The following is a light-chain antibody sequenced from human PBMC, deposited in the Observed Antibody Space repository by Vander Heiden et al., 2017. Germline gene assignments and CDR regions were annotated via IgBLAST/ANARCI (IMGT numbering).Light chain of an antibody. V-gene: IGKV3-11*01. J-gene: IGKJ3*01. Sequence: EIVFTPSPATLSLSPGERATLSCRASQNVRSYLAWYQQKPGQAPRLLIHDASSRATGIPARFSGSGSGTDFTLTISSLEPEDFAVYYCQQRCDWPLTFGPGTKVDIK. CDR1: QNVRSY. CDR2: DAS. CDR3: QQRCDWPLT.